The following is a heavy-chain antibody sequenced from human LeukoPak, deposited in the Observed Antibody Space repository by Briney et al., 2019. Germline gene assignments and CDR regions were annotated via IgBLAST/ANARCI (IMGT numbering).Heavy chain of an antibody. CDR1: GFTFSSYS. Sequence: GGSLRLSCAASGFTFSSYSMNWVRQAPGKGLEWVSSISSSSSCIYYADSVKGRFTISRDNAKNSLYLQMNSLRAEDTAVYYCARGYCSGGSCHVAFDIWGQGTMVTVSS. D-gene: IGHD2-15*01. V-gene: IGHV3-21*01. CDR3: ARGYCSGGSCHVAFDI. J-gene: IGHJ3*02. CDR2: ISSSSSCI.